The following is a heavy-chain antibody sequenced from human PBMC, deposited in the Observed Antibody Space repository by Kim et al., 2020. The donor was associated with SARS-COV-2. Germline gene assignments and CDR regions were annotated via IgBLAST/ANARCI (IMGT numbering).Heavy chain of an antibody. D-gene: IGHD3-3*01. CDR2: ISSDGNDK. V-gene: IGHV3-30*09. CDR3: ARGGLDVAPDSRRVGGVVIPRPNNYHYYGYLDL. J-gene: IGHJ6*04. Sequence: GGSLRLSCNPSGFTFKTYAMHWVRQAPGKRLEWVASISSDGNDKFYASSVKGRFAIFRDNSKYGLSLHISSVTADDTGIYFCARGGLDVAPDSRRVGGVVIPRPNNYHYYGYLDLWGNGTTVVVST. CDR1: GFTFKTYA.